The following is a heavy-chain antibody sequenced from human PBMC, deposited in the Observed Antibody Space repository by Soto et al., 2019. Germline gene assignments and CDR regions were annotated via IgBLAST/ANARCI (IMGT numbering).Heavy chain of an antibody. CDR1: GFTFSSYA. Sequence: QVQLVESGGGVVQPGRSLRLSCAASGFTFSSYAMHWVRQAPGKGLEWVAVISYDGSNKYYADSVKGRFTISRDNSKNTLYLQMNSLRAEDAAVYYCARHGGSGSDYWGRYYGGQGTLVTVSS. CDR2: ISYDGSNK. D-gene: IGHD3-10*01. V-gene: IGHV3-30-3*01. J-gene: IGHJ4*02. CDR3: ARHGGSGSDYWGRYY.